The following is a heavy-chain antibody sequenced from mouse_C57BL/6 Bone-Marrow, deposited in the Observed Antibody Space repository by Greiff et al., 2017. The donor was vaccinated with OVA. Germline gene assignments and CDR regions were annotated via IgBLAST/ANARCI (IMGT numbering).Heavy chain of an antibody. J-gene: IGHJ2*01. V-gene: IGHV5-12*01. D-gene: IGHD1-1*01. CDR2: ISNGGGST. CDR3: ARGYYGSSYYFDY. CDR1: GFTFSDYY. Sequence: EVKLVESGGGLVQPGGSLKLSCAASGFTFSDYYMYWVRQTPEKRLEWVAYISNGGGSTYYPDTVKGRFTISRDNAKNTLYLQMSRLKSEDTAMYYCARGYYGSSYYFDYWGQGTTLTVSS.